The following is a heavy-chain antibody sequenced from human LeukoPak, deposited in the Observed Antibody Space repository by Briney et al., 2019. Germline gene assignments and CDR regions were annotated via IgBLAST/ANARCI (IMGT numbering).Heavy chain of an antibody. Sequence: GASVKVSCKTSGYTFTDYYLHWVRQAPGQGLEWVGWIHPNTGATHYAQKFQGRLTMTRDTSTSTAYMELTRLRSDDTAVYYCARDMGRYSGYDYDYWGQGTLVTASS. CDR1: GYTFTDYY. CDR3: ARDMGRYSGYDYDY. D-gene: IGHD5-12*01. J-gene: IGHJ4*02. V-gene: IGHV1-2*02. CDR2: IHPNTGAT.